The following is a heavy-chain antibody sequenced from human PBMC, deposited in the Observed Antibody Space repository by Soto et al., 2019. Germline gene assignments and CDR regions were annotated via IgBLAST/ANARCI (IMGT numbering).Heavy chain of an antibody. D-gene: IGHD4-17*01. CDR3: AREGLVLVPTTVNSDYYYYAMDV. V-gene: IGHV1-69*13. Sequence: SVKVSCKASGYTFSSYAISWVRQAPGQGQEWMGGIIPIFGTANYAQKFQGRVTITADESTSTVYMELSTLRPEDTAVYYCAREGLVLVPTTVNSDYYYYAMDVWGQGTTVTVSS. J-gene: IGHJ6*02. CDR2: IIPIFGTA. CDR1: GYTFSSYA.